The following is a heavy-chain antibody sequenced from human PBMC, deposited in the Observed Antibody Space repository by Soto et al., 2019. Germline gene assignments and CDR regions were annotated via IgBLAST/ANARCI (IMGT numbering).Heavy chain of an antibody. J-gene: IGHJ3*02. CDR1: GYTFTGYY. CDR2: VNPHSGGT. Sequence: ASVKVSCKASGYTFTGYYMQWVRQAPGQGLEGLGWVNPHSGGTDYAQKFQGRVTMTRDTSNSTAYMELRRLRSDDTAVYYCARDPGERAAIIVAFDIWGQGTMVTVSS. V-gene: IGHV1-2*02. CDR3: ARDPGERAAIIVAFDI. D-gene: IGHD3-16*01.